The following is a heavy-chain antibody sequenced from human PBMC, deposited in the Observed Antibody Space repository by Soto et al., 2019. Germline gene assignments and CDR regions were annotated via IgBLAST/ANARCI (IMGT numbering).Heavy chain of an antibody. CDR1: GDSIRSSY. CDR2: VHYSGAT. V-gene: IGHV4-59*08. J-gene: IGHJ4*02. CDR3: ARGLSGGSSWYEFDS. Sequence: SETLSLTCTVSGDSIRSSYWSWVRQPPGKGLEWIGYVHYSGATNSNPSLKSRVTISADTSKNQFSLKVVSVTPSDTAVYFCARGLSGGSSWYEFDSWGPGILVTVSS. D-gene: IGHD6-13*01.